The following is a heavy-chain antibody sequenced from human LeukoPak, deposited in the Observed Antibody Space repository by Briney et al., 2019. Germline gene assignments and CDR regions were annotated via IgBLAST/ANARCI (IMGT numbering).Heavy chain of an antibody. CDR3: ARAVLGPTYYYMDV. Sequence: SVKVSXKASGGTFSSYAISWVRQAPGQGLEWMGRIIPIFGTANYAQKFQGRVTITTDESTSTAYMELSSLRSEDTAVYYCARAVLGPTYYYMDVWGKGTTVTVSS. D-gene: IGHD2-15*01. CDR2: IIPIFGTA. V-gene: IGHV1-69*05. CDR1: GGTFSSYA. J-gene: IGHJ6*03.